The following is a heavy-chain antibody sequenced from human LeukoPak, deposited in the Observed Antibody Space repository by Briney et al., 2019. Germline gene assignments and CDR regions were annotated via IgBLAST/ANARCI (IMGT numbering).Heavy chain of an antibody. CDR1: GYIFTNYY. V-gene: IGHV1-46*01. Sequence: ASVKVSCKASGYIFTNYYMHWVRQAPGQGLEWMGIINPTGGSTTYAQKFQGRVTMTRDTSTSTVYMELSSLRSDDTAVYYCARTAARRFDYWGQGTLVTVSS. J-gene: IGHJ4*02. D-gene: IGHD6-6*01. CDR3: ARTAARRFDY. CDR2: INPTGGST.